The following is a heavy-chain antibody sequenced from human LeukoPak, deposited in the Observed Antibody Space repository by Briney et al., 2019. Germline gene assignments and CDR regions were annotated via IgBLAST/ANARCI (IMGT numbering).Heavy chain of an antibody. CDR1: GCSISSYY. V-gene: IGHV4-59*01. J-gene: IGHJ4*02. CDR2: IYYSGST. D-gene: IGHD3-10*01. CDR3: ARGSWGFGELLDY. Sequence: SETLSLTCTVSGCSISSYYWSWIRQPPGKGLEWIGYIYYSGSTNYSPSLKSRVTISVDTSKNQFSLKLSSVTAADTAVYYCARGSWGFGELLDYWGQGTLVTVSS.